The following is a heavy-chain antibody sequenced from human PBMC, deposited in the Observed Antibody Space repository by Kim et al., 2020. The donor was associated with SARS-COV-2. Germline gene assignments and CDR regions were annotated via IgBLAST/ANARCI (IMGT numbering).Heavy chain of an antibody. J-gene: IGHJ4*02. Sequence: SETLSLSCTVSGVSISSYYWTWIRQPPGKGLEWIAYKYYSGSTNYNPSLKSRVTISVDTSKNQFSMNLSSVTAADTAVYYCARGRIVGVSDYWGQGTLVT. CDR2: KYYSGST. CDR1: GVSISSYY. CDR3: ARGRIVGVSDY. V-gene: IGHV4-59*01. D-gene: IGHD2-15*01.